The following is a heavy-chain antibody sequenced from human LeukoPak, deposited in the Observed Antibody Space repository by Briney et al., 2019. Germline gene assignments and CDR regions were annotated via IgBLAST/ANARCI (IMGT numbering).Heavy chain of an antibody. J-gene: IGHJ4*02. Sequence: SETLSLTCTVSGGSISSYCWSWIRQPPGKGLEWIGYIYYSGSTNYNPSLKSRVTISVDTSKNQFSLKLSSVTAADTAVYYCASWSPHPTFDYWGQGTLVTVSS. V-gene: IGHV4-59*08. CDR1: GGSISSYC. CDR2: IYYSGST. CDR3: ASWSPHPTFDY.